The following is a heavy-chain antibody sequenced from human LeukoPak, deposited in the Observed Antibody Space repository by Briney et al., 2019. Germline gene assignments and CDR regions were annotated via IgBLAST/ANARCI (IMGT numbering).Heavy chain of an antibody. CDR2: ISAYNGNT. Sequence: ASVKVSCKDSGYTFTSYGISWVRQAPGQGLEWMGWISAYNGNTNYAQKLQGRVTMTTDTSTGTAYMELRSLRSDDTAVYYCARDGGSSWYHDAFDIWGQGTMVTVSS. CDR3: ARDGGSSWYHDAFDI. D-gene: IGHD6-13*01. J-gene: IGHJ3*02. V-gene: IGHV1-18*01. CDR1: GYTFTSYG.